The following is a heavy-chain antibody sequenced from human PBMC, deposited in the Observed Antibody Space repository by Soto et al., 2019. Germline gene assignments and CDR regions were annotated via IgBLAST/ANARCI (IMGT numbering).Heavy chain of an antibody. D-gene: IGHD3-9*01. V-gene: IGHV4-4*02. CDR2: ISHSGTS. CDR1: GGSISSSHW. CDR3: ARVVLTITRGAFDA. Sequence: QVQLQESGPGLVKPSGTLSLTCAVSGGSISSSHWWTWVRQSPGKGLEYIGEISHSGTSNSNPSLKCRVTLTVDKSKNHFSLSLTSVTAADTAVYYCARVVLTITRGAFDAWGQVTLVIVSS. J-gene: IGHJ3*01.